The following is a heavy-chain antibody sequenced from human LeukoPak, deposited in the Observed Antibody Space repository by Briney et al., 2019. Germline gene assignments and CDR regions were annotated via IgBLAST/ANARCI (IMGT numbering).Heavy chain of an antibody. D-gene: IGHD5-12*01. V-gene: IGHV4-30-4*01. Sequence: PSETLSLTCTVSGVPIRNGNYYWSWIRQPPGKGLEWIGNIYFSGKTDYNPSLRSRVSMSVDMSKNQFSLHVNFVTAADTAVYYCARDRNSGYEFDYWGQGTLVIVSS. J-gene: IGHJ4*02. CDR1: GVPIRNGNYY. CDR2: IYFSGKT. CDR3: ARDRNSGYEFDY.